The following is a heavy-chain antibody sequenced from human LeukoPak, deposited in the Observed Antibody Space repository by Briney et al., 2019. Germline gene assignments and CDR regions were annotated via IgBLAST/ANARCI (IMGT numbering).Heavy chain of an antibody. J-gene: IGHJ4*02. Sequence: GESLKISCKGSGYSFTSYWIGWVRQMPGKVLEWMGIIYPGVSDTRYSPSFQGQVTISADKSISTAYLQWSSLKASDTAMYYCARHFKAARRPFDYWGQGTLVTVSS. CDR2: IYPGVSDT. D-gene: IGHD6-6*01. CDR3: ARHFKAARRPFDY. CDR1: GYSFTSYW. V-gene: IGHV5-51*01.